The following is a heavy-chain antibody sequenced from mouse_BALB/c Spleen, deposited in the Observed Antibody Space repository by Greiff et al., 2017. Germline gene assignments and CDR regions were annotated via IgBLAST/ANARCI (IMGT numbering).Heavy chain of an antibody. CDR1: GFTFSDYY. V-gene: IGHV5-4*02. D-gene: IGHD2-4*01. J-gene: IGHJ4*01. Sequence: EVQVVESGGGLVKPGGSLKLSCAASGFTFSDYYMYWVRQTPEKRLEWVATISDGGSYTYYPDSVKGRFTISRDNAKNNLYLQMSSLKSEDTAMYYCARGGRAYYDYDGSMDDWGQGTSVTVSS. CDR3: ARGGRAYYDYDGSMDD. CDR2: ISDGGSYT.